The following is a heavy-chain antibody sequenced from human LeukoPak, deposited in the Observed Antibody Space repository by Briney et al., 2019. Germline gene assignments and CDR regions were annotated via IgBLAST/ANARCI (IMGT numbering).Heavy chain of an antibody. D-gene: IGHD4-17*01. Sequence: GGSLRLSCAASGFTFSSYWMSWVRQAPGKGLEWVANIKQDGSEKYYVDSVKGRFTISRDNAKNSLYLQMNSLRAEDTAVYYCVRPPYGDLGGMDVWGQGTTVTVSS. J-gene: IGHJ6*02. V-gene: IGHV3-7*03. CDR1: GFTFSSYW. CDR3: VRPPYGDLGGMDV. CDR2: IKQDGSEK.